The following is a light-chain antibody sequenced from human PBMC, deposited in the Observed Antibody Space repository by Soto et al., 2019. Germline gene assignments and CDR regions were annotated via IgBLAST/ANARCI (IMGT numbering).Light chain of an antibody. J-gene: IGLJ1*01. CDR1: SSDVGGYNY. CDR2: DVS. CDR3: NSYTSGTTLV. Sequence: QSVLTQPASVSGSPGQSITISCTGTSSDVGGYNYVSWYQQHPGKAPKLMIYDVSNRPSGVSNRFSGSKSGNTASLTISGLQAEDAADYYCNSYTSGTTLVFGTGTKLTVL. V-gene: IGLV2-14*03.